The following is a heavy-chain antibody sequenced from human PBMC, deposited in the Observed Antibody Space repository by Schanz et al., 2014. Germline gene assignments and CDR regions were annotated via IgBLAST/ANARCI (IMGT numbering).Heavy chain of an antibody. Sequence: QLMQSGSEVRKPGASVKVSCKASGYIFGSHGMTWVRQAPGQGPELMGWINAHTGNTQYAQKLQGRVNMARDTVTTTVHMELTRLRPDDTAVYYCARVHVASYCYSNTTAFDVWGQGTRVTVSS. J-gene: IGHJ3*01. CDR3: ARVHVASYCYSNTTAFDV. D-gene: IGHD2-21*01. CDR1: GYIFGSHG. CDR2: INAHTGNT. V-gene: IGHV1-18*01.